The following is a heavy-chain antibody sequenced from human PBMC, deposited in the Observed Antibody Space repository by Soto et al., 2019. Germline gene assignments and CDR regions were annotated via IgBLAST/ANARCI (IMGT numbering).Heavy chain of an antibody. CDR3: ARDLYSSSWYNWFDP. CDR2: ISSSSSYT. Sequence: GGSLRLSCAASGFTFSDYYMSWIRQAPGKGLEWVSYISSSSSYTNYADSVKGRFTISRDNAKNSLYLQMNSLRAEDTAVYYCARDLYSSSWYNWFDPWGQGTLVTVSS. CDR1: GFTFSDYY. V-gene: IGHV3-11*06. D-gene: IGHD6-13*01. J-gene: IGHJ5*02.